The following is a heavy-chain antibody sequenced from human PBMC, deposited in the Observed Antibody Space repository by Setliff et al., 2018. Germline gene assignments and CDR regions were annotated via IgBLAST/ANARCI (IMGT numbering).Heavy chain of an antibody. CDR1: GGSFSTYY. CDR2: IYYSGTT. D-gene: IGHD6-13*01. J-gene: IGHJ3*02. Sequence: SETLSLTCAVYGGSFSTYYWTWIRQPPGKGLEWIGHIYYSGTTYYNPSLKSRVTISVDTSKNQFSLNLSSVTAADTAVYYCVRDGLPAAGTGSFDIWGQGTMVTVSS. CDR3: VRDGLPAAGTGSFDI. V-gene: IGHV4-34*09.